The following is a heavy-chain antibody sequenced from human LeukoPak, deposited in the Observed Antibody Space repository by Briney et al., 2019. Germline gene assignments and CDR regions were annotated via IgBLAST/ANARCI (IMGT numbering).Heavy chain of an antibody. Sequence: GGFLRLSCAASGFTFTSYWMSWVRQAPGKGLEWVANIKQDGSEKYYVDSVKGRFTISRDNAKNSLYLQINSLRAEDTAVYYCARTSSTFGGVIVPFDYWGQGTLVTVSS. CDR2: IKQDGSEK. D-gene: IGHD3-16*02. CDR3: ARTSSTFGGVIVPFDY. V-gene: IGHV3-7*01. CDR1: GFTFTSYW. J-gene: IGHJ4*02.